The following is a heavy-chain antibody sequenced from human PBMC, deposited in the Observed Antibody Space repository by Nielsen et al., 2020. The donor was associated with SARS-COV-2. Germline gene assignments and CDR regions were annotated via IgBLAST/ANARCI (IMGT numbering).Heavy chain of an antibody. CDR2: TYYRSKWYN. D-gene: IGHD5-12*01. Sequence: SQTLSLTCAISGDSVSRDIGWNWIRQSPSRGLEWLGRTYYRSKWYNDYAVSVRSRMTINPDTSKNQFSLQLSSVTPEDTAVYYCARGWLRGYFDLWGQGILVTVSS. J-gene: IGHJ4*02. CDR3: ARGWLRGYFDL. V-gene: IGHV6-1*01. CDR1: GDSVSRDIG.